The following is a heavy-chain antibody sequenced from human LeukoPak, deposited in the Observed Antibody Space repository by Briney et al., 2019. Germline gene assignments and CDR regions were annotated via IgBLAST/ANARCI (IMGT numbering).Heavy chain of an antibody. V-gene: IGHV3-23*01. D-gene: IGHD2-15*01. Sequence: GGSLRLSCAASGFTFSSYAMSWVCQAPGKGLEWVSAISGSGGSTYYADSVKGRFTISRDNSKNTLYLQMNSLRAEDTAVYYCAKDPCSGGSCYYFDYWGQGTLVTVSS. CDR2: ISGSGGST. CDR3: AKDPCSGGSCYYFDY. CDR1: GFTFSSYA. J-gene: IGHJ4*02.